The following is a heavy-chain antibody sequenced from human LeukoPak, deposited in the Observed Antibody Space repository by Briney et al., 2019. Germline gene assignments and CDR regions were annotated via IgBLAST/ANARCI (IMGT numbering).Heavy chain of an antibody. D-gene: IGHD6-19*01. J-gene: IGHJ4*02. CDR2: ISAYNGNT. CDR3: ARDPGYSSGWSREGFDY. CDR1: GYTFTSYG. V-gene: IGHV1-18*01. Sequence: ASVKVSCKASGYTFTSYGISWVRQAPGQGLEWMGWISAYNGNTNYAQRLQGRVTMTTDTSTSTAYMELRSLRSDDTAVYYCARDPGYSSGWSREGFDYWGQGTLATVSS.